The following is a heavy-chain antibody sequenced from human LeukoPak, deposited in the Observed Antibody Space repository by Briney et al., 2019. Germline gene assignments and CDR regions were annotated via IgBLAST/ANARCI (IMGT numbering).Heavy chain of an antibody. Sequence: GGSLRLSCAASGFTFSSYWMSWVRQAPGKGLEWVAFIRYDGSNKYYADSVKGRFTISRDNSKNTLYLQMNSLRAEDTAVYYCAKGTGGYYYYYYMDVWGKGTTVTISS. CDR3: AKGTGGYYYYYYMDV. CDR1: GFTFSSYW. J-gene: IGHJ6*03. V-gene: IGHV3-30*02. CDR2: IRYDGSNK. D-gene: IGHD3-10*01.